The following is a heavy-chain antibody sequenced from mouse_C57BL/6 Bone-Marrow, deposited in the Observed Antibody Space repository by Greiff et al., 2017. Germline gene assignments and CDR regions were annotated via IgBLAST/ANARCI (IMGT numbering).Heavy chain of an antibody. CDR1: GYAFSSSW. CDR2: IYPGDGDT. V-gene: IGHV1-82*01. J-gene: IGHJ4*01. Sequence: QVQLQQSGPELVKPGASVKISCKASGYAFSSSWMNWVKQRPGKGLEWIGRIYPGDGDTNYNGKFKGKATLTADKSSSTAYMQLSSLTSEDSAVYFCARKGDYYGSSTYYAMDYWGQGTSVTVSS. D-gene: IGHD1-1*01. CDR3: ARKGDYYGSSTYYAMDY.